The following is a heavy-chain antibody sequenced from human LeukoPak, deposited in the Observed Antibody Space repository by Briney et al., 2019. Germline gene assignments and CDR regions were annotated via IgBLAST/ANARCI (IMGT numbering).Heavy chain of an antibody. Sequence: SETLSLTCTVSGGSISSSTHYWGWIRQPPGKGLEWIGNIYYRGSTYYNPSLKSRVTISVDTSKNQFSLKLSSVTAADTAVYYCARIPVNPWGQGTLVTVSS. CDR2: IYYRGST. D-gene: IGHD2-2*02. CDR3: ARIPVNP. CDR1: GGSISSSTHY. V-gene: IGHV4-39*01. J-gene: IGHJ5*02.